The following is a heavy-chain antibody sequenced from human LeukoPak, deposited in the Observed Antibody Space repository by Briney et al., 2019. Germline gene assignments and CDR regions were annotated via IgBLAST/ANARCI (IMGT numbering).Heavy chain of an antibody. V-gene: IGHV4-34*01. D-gene: IGHD5-18*01. Sequence: PSETLSLTCAVYGGSFSGYYWSWIRQPPGKGLEWIGEIKHSGSTNYNPSLKSRVTISVDTSKNQFSLKLSSVTAADTAVYYCAAIQGGGGDAFDIWGQGTMVTVSS. J-gene: IGHJ3*02. CDR1: GGSFSGYY. CDR3: AAIQGGGGDAFDI. CDR2: IKHSGST.